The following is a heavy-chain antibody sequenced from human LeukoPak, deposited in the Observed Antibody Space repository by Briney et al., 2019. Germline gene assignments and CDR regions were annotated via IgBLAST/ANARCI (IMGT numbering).Heavy chain of an antibody. CDR3: ARDGGYCSSTSCYAPEYYFDY. V-gene: IGHV3-48*03. J-gene: IGHJ4*02. CDR1: GFTFSSYE. Sequence: PGGSLRLSCAASGFTFSSYEMNWVRQAPGKGLEWVSYISSSGGTIYYTDSVKGRFTISRDNAKNSLYLQMNSLRAEDTAVYYCARDGGYCSSTSCYAPEYYFDYWGQGTLVTVSS. CDR2: ISSSGGTI. D-gene: IGHD2-2*01.